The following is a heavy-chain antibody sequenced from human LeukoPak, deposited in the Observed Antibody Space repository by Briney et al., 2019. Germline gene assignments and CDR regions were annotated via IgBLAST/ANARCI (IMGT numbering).Heavy chain of an antibody. V-gene: IGHV3-21*01. J-gene: IGHJ5*02. CDR2: ISSSSYI. CDR3: ARGPQVGALIHWFDP. D-gene: IGHD1-26*01. CDR1: GFTFSSYS. Sequence: GGSLRLSCAASGFTFSSYSMNWVRQAPGKGLEWVSSISSSSYIYYPDSVKGRFTISRDNAKNSLYLQMNSLRAEDTAVYYCARGPQVGALIHWFDPWGQGTLVTVSS.